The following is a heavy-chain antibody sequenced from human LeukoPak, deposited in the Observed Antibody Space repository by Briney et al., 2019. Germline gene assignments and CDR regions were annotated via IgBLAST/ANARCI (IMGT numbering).Heavy chain of an antibody. CDR2: IFIGGTT. CDR1: GFTVSSTY. CDR3: ARMLISSGYYVDS. J-gene: IGHJ4*02. D-gene: IGHD3-22*01. V-gene: IGHV3-53*01. Sequence: GGSLRLSCAASGFTVSSTYMSWVREAPARGLEYVLDIFIGGTTYYADSVKGRFTISTDTSKNTLYLQMGSLRVEDTAVYYCARMLISSGYYVDSWGQGTLVTVSS.